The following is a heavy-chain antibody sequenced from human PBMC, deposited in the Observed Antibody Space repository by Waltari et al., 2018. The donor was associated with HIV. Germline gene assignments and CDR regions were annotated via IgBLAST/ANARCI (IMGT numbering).Heavy chain of an antibody. CDR3: AKTKGYDYGFYFDS. CDR2: IGGSGTKT. J-gene: IGHJ4*02. D-gene: IGHD5-18*01. V-gene: IGHV3-23*01. CDR1: GFDFNIFA. Sequence: EVQLSDSGGGLVQPGGSLKLSCVASGFDFNIFAMNWVRQAPGKGVEWVSGIGGSGTKTLYADSVKGRFTISRDSSKNTLYLQMNSLRAEDTAVYYCAKTKGYDYGFYFDSWGQGTLVSVSS.